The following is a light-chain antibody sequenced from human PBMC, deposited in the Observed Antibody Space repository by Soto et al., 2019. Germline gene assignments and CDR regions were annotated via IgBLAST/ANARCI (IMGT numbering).Light chain of an antibody. CDR3: QQYNTWPRT. J-gene: IGKJ1*01. CDR1: QSVSSN. CDR2: GAS. Sequence: EIVMTQSPATLSVSPGERATLSCRASQSVSSNLAWYQQKPAQAPRLLIYGASTRATGIPARFSGSGSGKAFTLTISSLQSEDFAVYYCQQYNTWPRTFGQGTKVEL. V-gene: IGKV3-15*01.